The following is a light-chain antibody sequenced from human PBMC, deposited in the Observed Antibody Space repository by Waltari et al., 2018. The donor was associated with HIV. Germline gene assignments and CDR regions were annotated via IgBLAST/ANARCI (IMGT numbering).Light chain of an antibody. CDR2: GAS. Sequence: EIALTQSPGTLSLSPGERATLSCRPSQTMSSTYLAWYQQKPGQAPRLLIYGASSRATGIPDRFSGSGSGTDFTLTISSLKPEDCAVYYCQQYIGSPRTFGQGTKVELK. CDR1: QTMSSTY. J-gene: IGKJ1*01. CDR3: QQYIGSPRT. V-gene: IGKV3-20*01.